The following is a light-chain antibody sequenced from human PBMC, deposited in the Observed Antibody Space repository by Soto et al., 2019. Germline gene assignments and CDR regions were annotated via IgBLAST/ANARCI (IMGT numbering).Light chain of an antibody. CDR2: GAS. CDR3: QHYGTSAL. V-gene: IGKV3-20*01. J-gene: IGKJ3*01. CDR1: QSVSSSY. Sequence: EIVLTQSPGTLSLSPGERATLSCRASQSVSSSYLAWYRQKPGQAPRLLIYGASSRSTGIPDRFSVSASGTDFTLTISRLDPEDFAVYYCQHYGTSALFGPGTKVDIK.